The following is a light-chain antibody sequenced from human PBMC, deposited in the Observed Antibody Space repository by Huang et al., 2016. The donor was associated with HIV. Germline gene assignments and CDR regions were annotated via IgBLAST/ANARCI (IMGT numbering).Light chain of an antibody. Sequence: EIVLTQSPVTLSLSPGDRATLSCRASQSVSKYLAWYQQKPGQAPRLLSYDASTRATGIPARFSGSGSGTDFTLTISSLEPEDFAVYYCQQRSNWPPTLTFGGGTKVEIK. J-gene: IGKJ4*01. CDR1: QSVSKY. CDR2: DAS. CDR3: QQRSNWPPTLT. V-gene: IGKV3-11*01.